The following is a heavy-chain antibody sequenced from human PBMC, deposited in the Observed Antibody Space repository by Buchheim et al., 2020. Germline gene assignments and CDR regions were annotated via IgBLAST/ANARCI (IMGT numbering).Heavy chain of an antibody. V-gene: IGHV3-23*04. Sequence: EVQLVESGGGLVKPGGSLRLSCAASGFTFSSYSMNWVRQAPGKGLEWVSAISGSGGSTYYADSVKGRFTISRDNSKNTLYLQMNSLRAEDTAVYYCAKHDLYYDFWSGYYPPLRYWGQGTL. D-gene: IGHD3-3*01. J-gene: IGHJ4*02. CDR1: GFTFSSYS. CDR2: ISGSGGST. CDR3: AKHDLYYDFWSGYYPPLRY.